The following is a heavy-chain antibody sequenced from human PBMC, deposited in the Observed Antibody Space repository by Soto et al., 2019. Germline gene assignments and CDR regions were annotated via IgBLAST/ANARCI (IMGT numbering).Heavy chain of an antibody. CDR1: GGTSSSYA. CDR3: ASGGTTVNRRFDF. CDR2: IIPILDTT. V-gene: IGHV1-69*01. D-gene: IGHD4-4*01. Sequence: QVQVVQSGAEVKKPGCSVRVSCKASGGTSSSYAITWMRQAPGQGLEWMGGIIPILDTTDYAQKFQGRVTFTADESTSTVYMELSSLTSEDTAVYYCASGGTTVNRRFDFWGQGTLVTVSS. J-gene: IGHJ4*02.